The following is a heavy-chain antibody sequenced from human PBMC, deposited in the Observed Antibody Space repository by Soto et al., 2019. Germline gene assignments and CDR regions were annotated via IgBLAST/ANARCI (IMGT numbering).Heavy chain of an antibody. D-gene: IGHD1-26*01. CDR1: GGSISSGDYY. CDR2: IYYSGST. J-gene: IGHJ4*02. V-gene: IGHV4-30-4*01. CDR3: ARVSAIVGATSGDY. Sequence: QVELQESGPVLVKPSQTLSLTCTVSGGSISSGDYYWSWIRQPPGKGLEWIGYIYYSGSTYYNPSLKSRVTISLDTSKNQFSLKLTSVTAADTAVYYCARVSAIVGATSGDYWGQGTLVTVSS.